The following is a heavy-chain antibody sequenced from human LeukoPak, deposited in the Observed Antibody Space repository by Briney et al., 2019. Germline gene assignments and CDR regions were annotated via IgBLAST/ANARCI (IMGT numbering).Heavy chain of an antibody. CDR2: INHSGST. CDR1: GGSSSGYY. CDR3: ARVMITMVRGVIIIGGSGWFDH. Sequence: SETLSLTCAVYGGSSSGYYWSWIRQPPGKGLEWSGEINHSGSTNYNPSLKRRVTISVDTSKNQFSLKLSSVTAADTAVYYCARVMITMVRGVIIIGGSGWFDHWGQGTLVTVSS. D-gene: IGHD3-10*01. V-gene: IGHV4-34*01. J-gene: IGHJ5*02.